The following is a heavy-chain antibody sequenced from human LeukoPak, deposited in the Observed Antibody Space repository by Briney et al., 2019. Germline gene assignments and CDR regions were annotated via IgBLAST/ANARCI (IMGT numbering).Heavy chain of an antibody. CDR3: TRPYDGSGTYYNGDY. V-gene: IGHV3-73*01. Sequence: GGSLRLSCAGSGFTFSGSAIHWVRQASGKGLEWVGRIRSNYATTYAASMKGRFTISRDDSQNTAYLQINSLKTEDTAVYYCTRPYDGSGTYYNGDYWGQGTLVTVSS. J-gene: IGHJ4*02. CDR1: GFTFSGSA. CDR2: IRSNYAT. D-gene: IGHD3-10*01.